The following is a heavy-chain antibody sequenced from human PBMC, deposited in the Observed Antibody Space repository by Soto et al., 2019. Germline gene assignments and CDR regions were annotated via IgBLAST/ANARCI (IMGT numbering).Heavy chain of an antibody. CDR1: GFTFRNYW. CDR3: VRDNWNSY. J-gene: IGHJ4*02. Sequence: GGSLRLSCAASGFTFRNYWMHWVRQAPGKGLVWVSRVTSDGSSTNYADSVKGRFTISRDNAKNTLYLQMNCLRAEDTAVYYCVRDNWNSYWGQGTLVTVSS. V-gene: IGHV3-74*01. CDR2: VTSDGSST. D-gene: IGHD1-1*01.